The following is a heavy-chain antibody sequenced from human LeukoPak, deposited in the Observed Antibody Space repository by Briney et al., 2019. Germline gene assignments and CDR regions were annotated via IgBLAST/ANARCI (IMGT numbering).Heavy chain of an antibody. Sequence: GESLKISCKGSGYIFTTSWIGWVRQMPGKGLEWMGIIYPADSDTTYSPSFQGQVTISADKSISTAYLQWSSLKASDTAMYYCARRRDLYSGSYYPFDYWGQGTLVTVSS. CDR2: IYPADSDT. D-gene: IGHD1-26*01. V-gene: IGHV5-51*01. J-gene: IGHJ4*02. CDR1: GYIFTTSW. CDR3: ARRRDLYSGSYYPFDY.